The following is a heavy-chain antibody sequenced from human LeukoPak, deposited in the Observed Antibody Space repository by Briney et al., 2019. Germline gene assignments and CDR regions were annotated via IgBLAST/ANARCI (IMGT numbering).Heavy chain of an antibody. CDR3: ARVSGSYPRL. D-gene: IGHD1-26*01. CDR2: IIPIFGTA. J-gene: IGHJ4*02. CDR1: GGTFSSYA. Sequence: EASVKVSCKASGGTFSSYAISWVRQAPEQGLEWMGRIIPIFGTANYAQKFQGRVTITTDESTSTAYMELSSLRSEDTAVYYCARVSGSYPRLWGQGTLVTVSS. V-gene: IGHV1-69*05.